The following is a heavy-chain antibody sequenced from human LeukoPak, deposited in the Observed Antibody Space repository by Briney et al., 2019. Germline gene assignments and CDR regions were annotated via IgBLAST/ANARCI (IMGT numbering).Heavy chain of an antibody. V-gene: IGHV4-59*08. CDR3: ARHEKSSGWYYDY. J-gene: IGHJ4*02. D-gene: IGHD6-19*01. Sequence: PSETLSLTCTVSGGSISNYYWSWIRQPPGKGLDWIGYIYYSGSTNYNPSLKSRVTISVDTSRNQFSLKLSSVTAADTAVYYCARHEKSSGWYYDYWGQGNLVTVSS. CDR2: IYYSGST. CDR1: GGSISNYY.